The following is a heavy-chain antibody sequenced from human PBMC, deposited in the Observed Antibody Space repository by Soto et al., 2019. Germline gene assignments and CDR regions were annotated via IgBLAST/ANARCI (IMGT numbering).Heavy chain of an antibody. Sequence: GGSLRLSCVASGFTFSSYSMNWVRQAPGKGLEWVSSISSSSSYIYYADSVKGRFTISRDNAKNSLYLQMNSLRAEDTAVYYCARGRIAARRSYWGQGTLLTVSS. D-gene: IGHD6-6*01. CDR3: ARGRIAARRSY. V-gene: IGHV3-21*01. CDR2: ISSSSSYI. J-gene: IGHJ4*02. CDR1: GFTFSSYS.